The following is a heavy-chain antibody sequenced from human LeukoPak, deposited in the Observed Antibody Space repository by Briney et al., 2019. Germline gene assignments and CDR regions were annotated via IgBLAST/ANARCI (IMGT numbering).Heavy chain of an antibody. J-gene: IGHJ6*02. V-gene: IGHV4-59*08. CDR2: IYYSGST. D-gene: IGHD1-26*01. Sequence: SETLSLTCTVSGGSISSYYWSWIRQPPGKGLEWIGYIYYSGSTNYNPSLKSRVTISVDTSKNQFSLKLSSVTAADTAVYYCARHRWELLLHYGMDVWGQGTTVTVSS. CDR3: ARHRWELLLHYGMDV. CDR1: GGSISSYY.